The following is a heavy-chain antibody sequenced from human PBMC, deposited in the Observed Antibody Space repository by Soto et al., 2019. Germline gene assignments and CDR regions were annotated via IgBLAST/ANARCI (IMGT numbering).Heavy chain of an antibody. CDR3: ARDRFTQIVRILLYWFDH. Sequence: ASENVPYKSSRCTFPSYSIHLLGLAPGQRLECMGWNNAGNGNTKYSQKFQGRVTITRDTSASTAYMELSSLRSEDTAVYYCARDRFTQIVRILLYWFDHWGQGTLVTVSS. J-gene: IGHJ5*02. V-gene: IGHV1-3*01. D-gene: IGHD6-6*01. CDR1: RCTFPSYS. CDR2: NNAGNGNT.